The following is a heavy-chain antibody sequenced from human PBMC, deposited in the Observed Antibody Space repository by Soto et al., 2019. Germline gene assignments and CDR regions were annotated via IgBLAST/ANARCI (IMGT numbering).Heavy chain of an antibody. CDR3: ARDDRAGYFQH. V-gene: IGHV3-48*02. J-gene: IGHJ1*01. CDR1: GFTFSSYS. Sequence: EVQLVESGGGLVQPGGSLRLSCAASGFTFSSYSMNWVRQAPGKGLEWVSYISSSSSTIYYADSVKGRFTISRDNAKNPLYLQMNSLRDEDTAVYYCARDDRAGYFQHWGQGTRVTVSS. CDR2: ISSSSSTI.